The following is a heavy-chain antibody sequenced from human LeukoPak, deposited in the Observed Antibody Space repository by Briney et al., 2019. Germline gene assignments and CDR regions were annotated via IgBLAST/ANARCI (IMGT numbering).Heavy chain of an antibody. CDR1: GGSISSGSYY. CDR2: IYTSGST. V-gene: IGHV4-61*02. J-gene: IGHJ4*02. Sequence: PSQTLSLTCTVSGGSISSGSYYWSWIRQPAGKGLEWLGRIYTSGSTNYNPSLKSRVTISVDTSKNQFSLKLSSVTAADTAVYYCAITSYYYDSSGYYYPYYFDYWGQGTLVTVSS. CDR3: AITSYYYDSSGYYYPYYFDY. D-gene: IGHD3-22*01.